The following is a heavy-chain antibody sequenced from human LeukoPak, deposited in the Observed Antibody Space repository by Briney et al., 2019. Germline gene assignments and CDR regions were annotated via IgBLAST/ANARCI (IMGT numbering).Heavy chain of an antibody. CDR1: GFTFSSYA. D-gene: IGHD6-13*01. CDR2: ISYDGSNK. V-gene: IGHV3-30*01. Sequence: GRSLRLSCAASGFTFSSYAMHWVRQAPGKGLEWVAVISYDGSNKYYADSVKGRFTTSRDNSKNTLYLQMNSLRAEDTAVYYCARESAGGAYFDYWGQGTLVTVSS. J-gene: IGHJ4*02. CDR3: ARESAGGAYFDY.